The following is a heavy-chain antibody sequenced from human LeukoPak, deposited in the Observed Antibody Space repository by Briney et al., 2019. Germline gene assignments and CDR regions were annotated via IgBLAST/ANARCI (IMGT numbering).Heavy chain of an antibody. V-gene: IGHV3-30*02. J-gene: IGHJ3*02. D-gene: IGHD6-13*01. Sequence: QPGGSLRLSCAASGFTFSNYAMHWVRQAPGKGLEWVAFIRNDGNEIYYADSVKGRFTISRDNSRDTLYFQMNSLIYEDTAVYYCARDADPATGIAAAGSAFDIWGQGTMVTVSS. CDR2: IRNDGNEI. CDR1: GFTFSNYA. CDR3: ARDADPATGIAAAGSAFDI.